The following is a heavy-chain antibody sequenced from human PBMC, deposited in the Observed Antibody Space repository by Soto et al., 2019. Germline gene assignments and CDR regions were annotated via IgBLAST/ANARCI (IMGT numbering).Heavy chain of an antibody. CDR1: GGSFSGYF. Sequence: QVQLQQWGAGLLKPSETLSLTCAVYGGSFSGYFWTWIRQAPGKGLGWIGKINHSGGTNYNSSLKSRVTISVDTSKNQFSLILSSVTAAYTAVYYCARDRQYYHFWRGYQNEGSYGMDVWGQGTTVTVSS. CDR2: INHSGGT. J-gene: IGHJ6*02. CDR3: ARDRQYYHFWRGYQNEGSYGMDV. D-gene: IGHD3-3*02. V-gene: IGHV4-34*02.